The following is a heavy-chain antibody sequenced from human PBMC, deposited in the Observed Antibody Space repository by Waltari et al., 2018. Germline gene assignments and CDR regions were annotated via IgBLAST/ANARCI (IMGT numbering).Heavy chain of an antibody. D-gene: IGHD3-10*01. Sequence: QVQLQQWGAGLLKPSETLSLTCAVYGGSFSGYYWSWIRQPPGKGLAWIGEINHSGRTSYNPSLKSRVTISGDTTKNQFALKLSHVTAADTAVYYCARLATYYYGSGSSYWGQGTLVTVSS. CDR3: ARLATYYYGSGSSY. CDR2: INHSGRT. J-gene: IGHJ4*02. V-gene: IGHV4-34*01. CDR1: GGSFSGYY.